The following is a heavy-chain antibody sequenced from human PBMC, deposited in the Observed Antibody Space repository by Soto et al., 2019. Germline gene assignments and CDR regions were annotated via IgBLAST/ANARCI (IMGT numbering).Heavy chain of an antibody. CDR3: VRATYFSDSSGYTRCFDY. CDR1: GFAFSSYA. V-gene: IGHV3-23*01. J-gene: IGHJ4*02. CDR2: IGTSYGST. D-gene: IGHD3-22*01. Sequence: PGGSLRLSCAASGFAFSSYAMSWVRQAPGRGLEWVSAIGTSYGSTYYADSLRGRFTISRDNSKNTLFLQMDSPRAEDTAVYYCVRATYFSDSSGYTRCFDYWGQGTLVTVSS.